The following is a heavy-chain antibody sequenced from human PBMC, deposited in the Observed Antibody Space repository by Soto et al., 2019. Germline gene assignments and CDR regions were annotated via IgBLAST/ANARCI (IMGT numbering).Heavy chain of an antibody. D-gene: IGHD2-21*01. CDR1: GFTFRNFA. CDR2: INPSGGTT. V-gene: IGHV3-23*01. J-gene: IGHJ1*01. CDR3: ATLGYCGGSTGPPQH. Sequence: EVQLLESGGGLVQAGGSLRLSCAPSGFTFRNFAMSWVRQAPGKGLEWLSTINPSGGTTYSVDSVKGRFTISRDNSKNTLYLQRNSRRVDDTAVYYGATLGYCGGSTGPPQHGGQGTLATVSS.